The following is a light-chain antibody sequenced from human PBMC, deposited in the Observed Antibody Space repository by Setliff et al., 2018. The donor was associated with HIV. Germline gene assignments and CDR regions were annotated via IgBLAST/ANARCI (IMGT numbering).Light chain of an antibody. CDR3: SSYAGSNNLV. V-gene: IGLV2-8*01. CDR2: EVS. Sequence: QSVLAQPPSASGSPGQSVTTSCTGTSSDVGGYNYVSWYQQHPGKAPKLMIYEVSKRPSGVPDRFSGSKSGNTASLTVSGLQAEDEADYYCSSYAGSNNLVFGGGTK. J-gene: IGLJ2*01. CDR1: SSDVGGYNY.